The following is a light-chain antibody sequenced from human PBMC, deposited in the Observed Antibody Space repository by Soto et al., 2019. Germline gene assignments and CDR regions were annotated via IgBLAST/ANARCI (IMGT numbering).Light chain of an antibody. Sequence: QSALTQPVSVAGSPGQSITISCTGSSSDVGAYYFFSWDQHRPGKAPKLILYEVTTRPSGISSRFSVSKSGNTASLTISGLQADDEAYYYCSSYTSTNTPYVFGTGTKVTVL. CDR3: SSYTSTNTPYV. J-gene: IGLJ1*01. CDR1: SSDVGAYYF. V-gene: IGLV2-14*01. CDR2: EVT.